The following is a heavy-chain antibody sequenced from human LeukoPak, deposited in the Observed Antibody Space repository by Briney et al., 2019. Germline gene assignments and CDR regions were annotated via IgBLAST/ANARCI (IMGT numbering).Heavy chain of an antibody. V-gene: IGHV3-21*01. CDR1: GFTFSSYG. D-gene: IGHD1-26*01. CDR2: ISGSSSDI. CDR3: ARRGYHDYSGFDY. Sequence: PGRSLRLSCAASGFTFSSYGMHWVRQAPGKGLEWVSSISGSSSDIYYADSVKGRFTISRDNAKNSLYLQMKSLRAEDTAVYYCARRGYHDYSGFDYWGQGTLVTVSS. J-gene: IGHJ4*02.